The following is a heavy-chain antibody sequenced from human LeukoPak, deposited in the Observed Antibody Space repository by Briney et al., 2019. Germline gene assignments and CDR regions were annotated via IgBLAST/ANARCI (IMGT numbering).Heavy chain of an antibody. CDR3: TTVGSDYGGKRGYYFDH. V-gene: IGHV3-15*01. CDR2: IKSKTDGGTT. J-gene: IGHJ4*02. CDR1: GFTFSYYN. D-gene: IGHD4-23*01. Sequence: GGSLRLSCAASGFTFSYYNMNWVRQAPGKGLEWVGRIKSKTDGGTTDYAAPVKGRFTISRDDSRNTLYLQMNSLKTEDTAVYHCTTVGSDYGGKRGYYFDHWGQGTLVTVSS.